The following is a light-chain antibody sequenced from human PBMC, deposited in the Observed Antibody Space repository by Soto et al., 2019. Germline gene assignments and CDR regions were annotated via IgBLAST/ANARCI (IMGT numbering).Light chain of an antibody. J-gene: IGKJ1*01. CDR1: QSVSSS. Sequence: EIVMTQSPATLSVSPGERATLSCRASQSVSSSLAWYQQKPGQAPRLLIYGASTRATGIPARFSGSGSGTEFTLTISRLQYEDFAVYYYQQNNNWWTFGQGTKVEVK. V-gene: IGKV3-15*01. CDR3: QQNNNWWT. CDR2: GAS.